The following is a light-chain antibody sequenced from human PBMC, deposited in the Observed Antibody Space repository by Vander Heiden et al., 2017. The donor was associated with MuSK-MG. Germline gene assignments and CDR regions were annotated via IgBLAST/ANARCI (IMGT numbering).Light chain of an antibody. J-gene: IGKJ3*01. CDR1: QSISSY. CDR3: QQSYSTLRVT. CDR2: AAS. V-gene: IGKV1-39*01. Sequence: DIQMTQSPSSLSASVGDRVTITCRASQSISSYLNWYQQKPGKAPKLLIYAASSLQSGVPSRFSASGYGTDFTLTISSLQPEDFAPYYCQQSYSTLRVTFGHGTKVDIK.